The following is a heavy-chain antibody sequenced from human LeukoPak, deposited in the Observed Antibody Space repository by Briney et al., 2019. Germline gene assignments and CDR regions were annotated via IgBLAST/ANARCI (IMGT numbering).Heavy chain of an antibody. CDR1: GFTFSNYG. CDR2: ISYDGSNK. V-gene: IGHV3-30*18. D-gene: IGHD3-10*02. J-gene: IGHJ3*02. Sequence: GRSLRLSCAASGFTFSNYGIHWVRQAPGKGLEWVAVISYDGSNKYYVDSVKGRFTISRDNSKNTLYLQMNSLRAEDTAVYYCAKDRESMVRDGAFDIWGQGTMVSVSS. CDR3: AKDRESMVRDGAFDI.